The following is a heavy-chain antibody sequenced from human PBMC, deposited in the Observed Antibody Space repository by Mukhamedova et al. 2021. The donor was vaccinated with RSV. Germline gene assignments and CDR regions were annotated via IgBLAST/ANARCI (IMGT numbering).Heavy chain of an antibody. Sequence: GKGLEWMGIIYPGDSDTRYSPSFQGQVTISADKSISTAYLQWSSLKAPDTAMYYCARGLHCSGGTCLVDYWGQGTLVTVSS. J-gene: IGHJ4*02. V-gene: IGHV5-51*01. CDR3: ARGLHCSGGTCLVDY. CDR2: IYPGDSDT. D-gene: IGHD2-15*01.